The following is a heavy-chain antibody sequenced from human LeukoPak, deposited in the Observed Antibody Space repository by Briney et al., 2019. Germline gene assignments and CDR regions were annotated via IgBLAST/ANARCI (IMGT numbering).Heavy chain of an antibody. V-gene: IGHV1-2*02. J-gene: IGHJ4*02. CDR1: GYTFTGYY. Sequence: ASVKVSCKASGYTFTGYYMHWVRQAPGQGLEWMGWINPNSGDTNYAQKFQGRVTMTRDTSISTAYMELSRLRSDDTAVYYCARAPSSRRSYFDYWGQGALVTVSS. D-gene: IGHD6-6*01. CDR3: ARAPSSRRSYFDY. CDR2: INPNSGDT.